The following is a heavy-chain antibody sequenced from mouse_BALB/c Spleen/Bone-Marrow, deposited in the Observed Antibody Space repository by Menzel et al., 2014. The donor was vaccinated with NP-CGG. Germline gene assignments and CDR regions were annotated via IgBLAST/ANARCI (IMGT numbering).Heavy chain of an antibody. CDR3: ARRAVRYFDY. CDR2: INPSTGYT. D-gene: IGHD2-13*01. J-gene: IGHJ2*01. V-gene: IGHV1-7*01. Sequence: VQLQQSGAELAKPGASVKMSCKASGYTFTSYWMHWVKQRPGRGLEWIGYINPSTGYTEYNQKFKDKATLTADKSSSTAYMQLSSLTSEDSAVYYCARRAVRYFDYWGQGTTLTVSS. CDR1: GYTFTSYW.